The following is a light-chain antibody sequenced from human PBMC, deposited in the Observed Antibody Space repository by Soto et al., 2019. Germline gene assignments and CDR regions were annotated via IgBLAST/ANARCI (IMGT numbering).Light chain of an antibody. CDR3: QQRSNWPAS. J-gene: IGKJ2*01. CDR1: QSVSSY. V-gene: IGKV3-11*01. CDR2: DAS. Sequence: EIVLTQSPATLSLSPRERATLSCRASQSVSSYLAWYQQKPGQAPRLLLYDASNRATGIPARFSGSGSGTDFTLTISSLEPEDFAVYYCQQRSNWPASFGQGTKLEIK.